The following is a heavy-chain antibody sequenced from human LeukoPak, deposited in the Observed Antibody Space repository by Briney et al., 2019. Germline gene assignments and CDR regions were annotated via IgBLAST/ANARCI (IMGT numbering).Heavy chain of an antibody. J-gene: IGHJ4*02. CDR1: GYTFTSYA. CDR3: ACSPRGYDILTGETEI. Sequence: ASVKVSCKASGYTFTSYAMHWVRQAPGQRLEWMGWINAGNGNTKYSQKFQGRVTITRDTSASTAYMELSSLRSEDTAVYYCACSPRGYDILTGETEIWGQGTLVTVSS. CDR2: INAGNGNT. D-gene: IGHD3-9*01. V-gene: IGHV1-3*01.